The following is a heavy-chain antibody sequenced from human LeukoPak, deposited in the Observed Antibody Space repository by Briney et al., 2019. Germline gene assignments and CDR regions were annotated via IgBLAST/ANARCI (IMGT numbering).Heavy chain of an antibody. D-gene: IGHD3-10*01. CDR2: IIPIFGTA. V-gene: IGHV1-69*06. CDR3: ARGRGYYYYYMDV. Sequence: ASVKVSCKASGYTFTSYYMHWVRQAPGQGLEWMGGIIPIFGTANYAQKFQGRVTITADKSTSTAYMELSSLRSEDTAVYYCARGRGYYYYYMDVWGKGTTVTVSS. J-gene: IGHJ6*03. CDR1: GYTFTSYY.